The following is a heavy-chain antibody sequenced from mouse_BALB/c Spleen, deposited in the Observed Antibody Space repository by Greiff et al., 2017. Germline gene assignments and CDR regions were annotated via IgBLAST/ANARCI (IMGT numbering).Heavy chain of an antibody. D-gene: IGHD2-3*01. CDR3: ARDGYPYAMDY. V-gene: IGHV5-12-1*01. CDR1: GFAFSSYD. CDR2: ISSGGGST. J-gene: IGHJ4*01. Sequence: LMESGGGLVKPGGSLKLSRAASGFAFSSYDLSWVRQTPEKRLEGVAYISSGGGSTYYPDTVKGRFTISRDNAKNTLYLQMSSLKSEDTAMYYCARDGYPYAMDYWGQGTSVTVSS.